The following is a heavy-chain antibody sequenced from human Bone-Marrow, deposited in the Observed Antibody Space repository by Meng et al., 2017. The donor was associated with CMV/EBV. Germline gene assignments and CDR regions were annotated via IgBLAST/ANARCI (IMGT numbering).Heavy chain of an antibody. CDR2: ISSSGSTI. J-gene: IGHJ4*02. CDR3: ARGGASALVVPAAIDY. V-gene: IGHV3-48*03. Sequence: GESLKISCAASGFTFSSYEMNWVRQAPGKGLEWVSYISSSGSTIYYADSVKGRFTISRDNAKNSLYLQMNSLRAEDTAVYYCARGGASALVVPAAIDYWGQGTLVTVSS. D-gene: IGHD2-2*01. CDR1: GFTFSSYE.